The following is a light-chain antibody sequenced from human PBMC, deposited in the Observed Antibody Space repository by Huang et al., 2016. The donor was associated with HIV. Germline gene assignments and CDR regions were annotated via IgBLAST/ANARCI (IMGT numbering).Light chain of an antibody. CDR2: AAS. CDR1: QGISNY. V-gene: IGKV1-27*01. Sequence: DIQMTQSPSSLSASVGDRVTITCRASQGISNYLAWYQQKPGKVPKLLIYAASTFQSGVPSRFSGSGSGTDFTLTIRSLQPEDVATYYCQKYNIVLFGPGTKVDIK. CDR3: QKYNIVL. J-gene: IGKJ3*01.